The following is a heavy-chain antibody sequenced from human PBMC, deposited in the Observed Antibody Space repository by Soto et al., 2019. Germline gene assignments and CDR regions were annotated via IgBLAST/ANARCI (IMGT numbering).Heavy chain of an antibody. CDR3: ARSNSGDYEYYFDY. V-gene: IGHV5-51*01. Sequence: PGESLKISCKGSGYSFTCYWIGWVRQMPGKGLEWMGIIYPGDSDTRYSPSFQGRVTISADKSISTAYLQWSTLKASDTAMFYCARSNSGDYEYYFDYWGQGTLVTVSS. CDR1: GYSFTCYW. CDR2: IYPGDSDT. D-gene: IGHD4-17*01. J-gene: IGHJ4*02.